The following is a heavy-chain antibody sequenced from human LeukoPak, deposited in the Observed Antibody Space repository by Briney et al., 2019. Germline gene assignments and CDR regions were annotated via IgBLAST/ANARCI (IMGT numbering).Heavy chain of an antibody. CDR2: IYHAGSA. Sequence: NPSETLSLTCAVSGGSISSTNWWSWVRQSPGKGLEWIGEIYHAGSANYNPSLNSRITISLDTSKNQLSLKLNSVTAADTAVYYCARDSGTTGEVKFDPWGQGTLVTVSS. V-gene: IGHV4-4*02. CDR3: ARDSGTTGEVKFDP. J-gene: IGHJ5*02. CDR1: GGSISSTNW. D-gene: IGHD3-10*01.